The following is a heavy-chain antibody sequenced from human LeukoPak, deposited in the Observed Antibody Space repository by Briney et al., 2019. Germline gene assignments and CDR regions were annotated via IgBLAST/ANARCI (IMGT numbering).Heavy chain of an antibody. V-gene: IGHV3-23*01. D-gene: IGHD1-1*01. CDR3: AELMTTHRRYFDY. CDR1: GFTFSSYA. Sequence: PGGSLRLSCAASGFTFSSYAMSWVRQAPGKGLEWVSVISDSGGSAYYADSVKGRFTMSRDNSKNTLYLQMNSLRAEDTAVYYCAELMTTHRRYFDYWGQGTLVTVSS. J-gene: IGHJ4*02. CDR2: ISDSGGSA.